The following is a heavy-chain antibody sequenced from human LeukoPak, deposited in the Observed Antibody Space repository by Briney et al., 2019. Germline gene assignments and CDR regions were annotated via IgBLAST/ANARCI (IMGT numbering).Heavy chain of an antibody. J-gene: IGHJ4*02. V-gene: IGHV3-7*03. CDR2: IKQDGSEK. CDR1: GFTFTSYW. D-gene: IGHD3-9*01. CDR3: ARANVLTGYYILDH. Sequence: PGGSLRLSCVASGFTFTSYWMSWVRQAPGKGLEWVANIKQDGSEKYYLDSLEGRFTISRDNAKNSVYLQINRLRAEDTAVYYCARANVLTGYYILDHWGQGTLVTVSS.